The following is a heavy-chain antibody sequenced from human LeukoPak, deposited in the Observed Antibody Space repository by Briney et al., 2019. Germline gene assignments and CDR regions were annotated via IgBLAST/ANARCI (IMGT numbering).Heavy chain of an antibody. V-gene: IGHV1-2*02. CDR1: GYTFTDYY. CDR3: ARDRVQIVVVPAALGY. D-gene: IGHD2-2*01. CDR2: INPNSGGT. J-gene: IGHJ4*02. Sequence: ASVKVSCKASGYTFTDYYMHWVRHAPGQGLEWMAWINPNSGGTNYAQKFQGRVTMTRDTSISTAYMELSRLRSDDTAVYYCARDRVQIVVVPAALGYWGQGTLVTVSS.